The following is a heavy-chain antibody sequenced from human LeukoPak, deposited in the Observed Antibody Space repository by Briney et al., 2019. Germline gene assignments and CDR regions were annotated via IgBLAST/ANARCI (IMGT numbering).Heavy chain of an antibody. V-gene: IGHV4-59*01. CDR2: IYYTGNT. D-gene: IGHD1-1*01. J-gene: IGHJ3*02. CDR3: ARGLLGTGAFDI. Sequence: SETLSLTCTVSGGSITSYYWSWIQQPPGKGLEWIGYIYYTGNTNYNPSLKSRVTISVDTSRNQFSLKLSSVTAADTAVYYCARGLLGTGAFDIWGQGTMVTVSS. CDR1: GGSITSYY.